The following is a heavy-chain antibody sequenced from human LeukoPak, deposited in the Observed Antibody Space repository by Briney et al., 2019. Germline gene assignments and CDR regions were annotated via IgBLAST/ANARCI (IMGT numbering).Heavy chain of an antibody. V-gene: IGHV4-59*01. CDR2: IHDSGNT. CDR1: GGSISSYY. CDR3: ARTSLADPF. D-gene: IGHD2-2*01. J-gene: IGHJ4*02. Sequence: SAPLSLTCTVSGGSISSYYWSWIRQPPGKGLEWIAYIHDSGNTNSNPSLKSRVTISLDTSQNQFSLTLRSVTAAATAVYYCARTSLADPFWGQGTLVTVSS.